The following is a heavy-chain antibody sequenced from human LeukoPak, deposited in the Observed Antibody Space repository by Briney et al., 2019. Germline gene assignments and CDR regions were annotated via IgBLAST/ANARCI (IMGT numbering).Heavy chain of an antibody. J-gene: IGHJ4*02. Sequence: PGGSLRLSCAASGFTFSSYSMNWVRQAPGKGLEWVSSISSSSGNIYYADSVKGRFTISRDNAKNSLYLQMNSLRAEDTAVYYCSRGGNSSGDGLDYWGQGTLVTVSS. CDR2: ISSSSGNI. CDR1: GFTFSSYS. D-gene: IGHD1/OR15-1a*01. CDR3: SRGGNSSGDGLDY. V-gene: IGHV3-21*01.